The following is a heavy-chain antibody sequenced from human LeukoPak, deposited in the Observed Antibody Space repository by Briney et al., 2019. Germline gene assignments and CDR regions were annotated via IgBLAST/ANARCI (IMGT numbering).Heavy chain of an antibody. V-gene: IGHV1-2*06. Sequence: ASVKVSCKASGYTFTGYYMHWVRQAPGQGLKWMGRINPNSGGTNYAQKFQGRVTMTRDTSISTAYMELSRLRSDDTAVYYCARVLVDYGSGSYYRYFDYWGQGTLVTVSS. J-gene: IGHJ4*02. CDR2: INPNSGGT. CDR1: GYTFTGYY. D-gene: IGHD3-10*01. CDR3: ARVLVDYGSGSYYRYFDY.